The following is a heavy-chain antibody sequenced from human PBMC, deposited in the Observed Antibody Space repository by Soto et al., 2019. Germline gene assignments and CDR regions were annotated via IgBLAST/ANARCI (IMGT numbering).Heavy chain of an antibody. J-gene: IGHJ4*02. CDR3: ARGVRNGYKN. CDR1: GGTFSGYS. D-gene: IGHD3-10*01. V-gene: IGHV1-69*13. CDR2: IIPIFGTA. Sequence: ASVKVSCKASGGTFSGYSISWVRQAPGQGLEWMGGIIPIFGTANYAQKFQGRVTITADESTSTAYMELSSLRSEDTAVYYCARGVRNGYKNWGQGTPVTVSS.